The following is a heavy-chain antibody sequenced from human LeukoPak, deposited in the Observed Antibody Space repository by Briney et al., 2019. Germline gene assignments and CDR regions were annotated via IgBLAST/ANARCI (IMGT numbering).Heavy chain of an antibody. CDR1: GGSISSSNW. CDR3: ARQVGDYGDYDKGWYFDL. J-gene: IGHJ2*01. CDR2: IYHSGST. D-gene: IGHD4-17*01. V-gene: IGHV4-4*02. Sequence: SETLSLTCAVSGGSISSSNWWSWVRQPPGKGLEWIGEIYHSGSTNYNPSLESRVTISVDTSKNQFSLKLSSVTAADTAVYYCARQVGDYGDYDKGWYFDLWGRGTLVTVSS.